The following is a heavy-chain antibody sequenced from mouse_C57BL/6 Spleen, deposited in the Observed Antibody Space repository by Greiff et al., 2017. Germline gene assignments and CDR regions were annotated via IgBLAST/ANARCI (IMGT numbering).Heavy chain of an antibody. Sequence: EVMLVESGGGLVKPGGSLKLSCAASGFTFSSYAMSWVRQTPEKRLEWVATISDGGSYTYYPDNVKGRVTISRDNAKNNLYLQMSHLKSEDTAMYYCAREVDYGYDGFAYWGQGTLVTVAA. CDR2: ISDGGSYT. CDR1: GFTFSSYA. V-gene: IGHV5-4*01. D-gene: IGHD2-2*01. J-gene: IGHJ3*01. CDR3: AREVDYGYDGFAY.